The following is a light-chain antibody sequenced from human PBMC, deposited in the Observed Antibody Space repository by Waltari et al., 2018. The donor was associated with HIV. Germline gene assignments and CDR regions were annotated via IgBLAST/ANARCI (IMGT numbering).Light chain of an antibody. CDR3: QQFYNWPRT. Sequence: EIVMTQSPVALSVSPGDRVTLSCTASESVGSFFDWNQQRPGQSPSLLMSCVSTRASGFSARFSGSGSGTEVNLTITSLQSDDSAIYFCQQFYNWPRTFGQGTTVEVK. V-gene: IGKV3-15*01. CDR1: ESVGSF. J-gene: IGKJ1*01. CDR2: CVS.